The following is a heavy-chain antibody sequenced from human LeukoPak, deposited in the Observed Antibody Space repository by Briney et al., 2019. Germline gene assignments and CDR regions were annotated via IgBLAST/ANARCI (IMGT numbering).Heavy chain of an antibody. CDR2: INSDGRST. CDR1: GFTFSSYW. V-gene: IGHV3-74*01. Sequence: GGSLRLSCAASGFTFSSYWMHWVRQAPGKGLVWVSRINSDGRSTTYADSVKGRFTISRDNAKNTLYLQMNSLRAEDTAVYYCARVTYCYASGSLAVYYFDYWGQGTLVTVSS. CDR3: ARVTYCYASGSLAVYYFDY. J-gene: IGHJ4*02. D-gene: IGHD3-10*01.